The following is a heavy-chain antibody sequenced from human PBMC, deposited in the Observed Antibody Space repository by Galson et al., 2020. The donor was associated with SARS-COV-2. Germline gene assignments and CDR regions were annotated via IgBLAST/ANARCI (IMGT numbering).Heavy chain of an antibody. J-gene: IGHJ6*02. V-gene: IGHV1-69*13. CDR2: IIPIFGTA. D-gene: IGHD3-22*01. CDR3: ARGPPTRDYYDSIDYYYGMDV. CDR1: GGTFSSYA. Sequence: SVKVSCKASGGTFSSYAISWVRQAPGQGLEWMGGIIPIFGTANYAQKFQGRVTITADESTSTAYMELSSLRSEDTAVYYCARGPPTRDYYDSIDYYYGMDVWGQGTTVTVSS.